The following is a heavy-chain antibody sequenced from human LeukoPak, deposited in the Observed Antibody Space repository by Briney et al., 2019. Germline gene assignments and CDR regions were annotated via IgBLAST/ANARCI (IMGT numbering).Heavy chain of an antibody. V-gene: IGHV1-18*01. D-gene: IGHD6-13*01. J-gene: IGHJ6*02. Sequence: ASVKVSCKASGYTFTSYGISWVRQAPGQGLEWMGWISAYNGNTNYAQKLQGRVTMTTDTSTSAAYMELRSLRSDDTAVHYCARDYGPRYSSSWYVDYYYYYGMDVWGQGTTVTVSS. CDR2: ISAYNGNT. CDR3: ARDYGPRYSSSWYVDYYYYYGMDV. CDR1: GYTFTSYG.